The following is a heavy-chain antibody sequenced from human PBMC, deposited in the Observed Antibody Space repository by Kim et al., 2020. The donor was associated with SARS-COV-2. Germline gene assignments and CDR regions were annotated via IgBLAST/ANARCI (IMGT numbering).Heavy chain of an antibody. CDR3: ARDSPRRDAGNNFFDY. CDR1: GFTFSSYN. D-gene: IGHD3-10*01. J-gene: IGHJ4*01. CDR2: VSTSSRII. Sequence: GGSLRLSCAASGFTFSSYNMNWVRQAPGKGLEWVSYVSTSSRIIYYADSVKGRFSISRDNAKNTLYLHMNSLRAEDTAIYYCARDSPRRDAGNNFFDYWG. V-gene: IGHV3-48*01.